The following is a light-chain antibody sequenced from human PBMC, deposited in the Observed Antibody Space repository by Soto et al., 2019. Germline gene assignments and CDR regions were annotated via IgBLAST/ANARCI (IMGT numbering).Light chain of an antibody. CDR3: CSYAGTYTHV. CDR2: DVY. V-gene: IGLV2-11*01. Sequence: QSVRTQPRSVSGSPGQSVTISCTGTSSDVGAYVYVSWYQNQPGSAPKLIIYDVYKRPSGVPDRFSGSKSGDTASLTISGLQADDEADYYCCSYAGTYTHVFGTGTKVTV. CDR1: SSDVGAYVY. J-gene: IGLJ1*01.